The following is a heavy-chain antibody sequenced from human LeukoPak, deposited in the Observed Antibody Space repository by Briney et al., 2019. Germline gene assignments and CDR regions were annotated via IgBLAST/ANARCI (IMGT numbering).Heavy chain of an antibody. CDR2: INHSGGT. CDR1: GGSSSGYY. V-gene: IGHV4-34*01. J-gene: IGHJ4*02. D-gene: IGHD6-19*01. Sequence: SSETLSLTCAVYGGSSSGYYWSWIRQPPGKGLEWIGEINHSGGTNYNPSLKSRVTISVDTSKNQFSLRLSSVTAADTAVYYCASNKGQWLFSDWGQGTLVTVSS. CDR3: ASNKGQWLFSD.